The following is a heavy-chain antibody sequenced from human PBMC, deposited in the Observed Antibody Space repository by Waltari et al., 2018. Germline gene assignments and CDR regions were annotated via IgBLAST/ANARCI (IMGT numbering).Heavy chain of an antibody. Sequence: QVQLQESGPGLVKPSQTLSLTCTVSGGSISIGRYYWSWIRQPAGKGLEWIGRIYTSGSTNYNPSLKSRVTIAVDTSKNQFSLKLSSVTAADTAVYYCARAYSSSWYGSAFDIWGQGTMVTVSS. D-gene: IGHD6-13*01. CDR3: ARAYSSSWYGSAFDI. V-gene: IGHV4-61*02. J-gene: IGHJ3*02. CDR1: GGSISIGRYY. CDR2: IYTSGST.